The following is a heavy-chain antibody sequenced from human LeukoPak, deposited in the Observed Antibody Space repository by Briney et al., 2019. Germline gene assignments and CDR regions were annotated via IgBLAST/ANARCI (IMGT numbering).Heavy chain of an antibody. Sequence: SVKLSCKASGGTFSSYAISWVRQVPGQGLELMGGIILIFGTANYAQQFQGRVTITTDESTSTAYVELSSLRSEDTAVYYCAREKYCSGGSCYGDAFDIWGQGTMVTVSS. J-gene: IGHJ3*02. CDR1: GGTFSSYA. CDR3: AREKYCSGGSCYGDAFDI. CDR2: IILIFGTA. D-gene: IGHD2-15*01. V-gene: IGHV1-69*05.